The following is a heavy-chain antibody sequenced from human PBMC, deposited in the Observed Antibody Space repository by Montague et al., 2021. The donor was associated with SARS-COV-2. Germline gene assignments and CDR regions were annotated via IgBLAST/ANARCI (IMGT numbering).Heavy chain of an antibody. CDR2: INHSGST. D-gene: IGHD3-22*01. J-gene: IGHJ5*02. V-gene: IGHV4-34*01. Sequence: SETLSLTCAVYGGSFSGYYWSWIRQPPGKGLEWIGEINHSGSTNYNPSLKSRVTISVDTSKNQFSLKLSSVTAADTAVYYCARLTMIVVWGLFDNWFDPWGQGTLVTVSS. CDR1: GGSFSGYY. CDR3: ARLTMIVVWGLFDNWFDP.